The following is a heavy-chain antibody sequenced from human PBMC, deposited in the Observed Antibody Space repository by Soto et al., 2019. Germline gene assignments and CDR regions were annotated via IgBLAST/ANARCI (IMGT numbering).Heavy chain of an antibody. V-gene: IGHV1-8*01. CDR1: GYTFTSYD. D-gene: IGHD5-12*01. J-gene: IGHJ3*02. CDR2: MNPNSGNT. CDR3: ARGDIVATTAAFDI. Sequence: ASVKVSCKASGYTFTSYDINWGRQATGQGLEWMGWMNPNSGNTGYAQKFQGRVTMTRNTSISTAYMELSSLRSEDTAVYYCARGDIVATTAAFDIWGQGPMVTVSS.